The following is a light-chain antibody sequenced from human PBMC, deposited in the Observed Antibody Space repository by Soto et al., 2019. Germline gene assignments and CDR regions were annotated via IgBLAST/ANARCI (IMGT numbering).Light chain of an antibody. CDR3: QSYDRSLSVV. Sequence: QSVLTQPPSVSGAPGQRVTISCTGSSSNIGAGYDVHWYQQLPGTAPKLLIYGNSNRPSGVPDRFSGSKSGTSASLAITGFQAEYEADYYCQSYDRSLSVVFGGGTKLTVL. J-gene: IGLJ2*01. CDR1: SSNIGAGYD. V-gene: IGLV1-40*01. CDR2: GNS.